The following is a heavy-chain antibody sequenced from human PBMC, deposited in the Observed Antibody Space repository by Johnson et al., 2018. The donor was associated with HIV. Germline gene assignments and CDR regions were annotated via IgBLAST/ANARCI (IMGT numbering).Heavy chain of an antibody. J-gene: IGHJ3*02. CDR2: IYSGGST. D-gene: IGHD1-26*01. CDR1: GFTVSSNY. CDR3: ARERGEGGSYYSFRRDAFDI. Sequence: MLLVESGGGLVQPGGSLRLSCAASGFTVSSNYMSWVRQAPGKGLEWVSVIYSGGSTYYADSVKGRFTISRDNAKNSLYLQMSSLRVEDTAVYYCARERGEGGSYYSFRRDAFDIWGQGTMVTVSS. V-gene: IGHV3-66*01.